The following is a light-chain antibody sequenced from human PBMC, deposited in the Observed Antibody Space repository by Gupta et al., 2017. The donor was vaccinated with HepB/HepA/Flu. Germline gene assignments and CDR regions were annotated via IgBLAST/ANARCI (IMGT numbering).Light chain of an antibody. V-gene: IGKV1-8*01. Sequence: FSXXXGDRVTITCRASQGISSYLAWYQQKPGKAPKLLIYAASTLQSGVPSRFSGSGSGTDFTLTISCLQSEDFATYYCQQYYSYPRTFGQGTKVEIK. CDR2: AAS. CDR1: QGISSY. CDR3: QQYYSYPRT. J-gene: IGKJ1*01.